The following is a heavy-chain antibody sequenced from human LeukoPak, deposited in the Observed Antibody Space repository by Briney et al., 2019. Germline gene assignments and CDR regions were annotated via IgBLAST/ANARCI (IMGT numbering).Heavy chain of an antibody. V-gene: IGHV1-2*02. CDR2: INPNSGGT. CDR1: GYTFTGYY. J-gene: IGHJ4*02. CDR3: ARDQGSSSSPESFDY. D-gene: IGHD6-6*01. Sequence: ASVKVSCKASGYTFTGYYMHWVRQAPGQGLEWMGWINPNSGGTNYAQKFQGRVTMTRDTSISTAYMELSRLRSDDTAAYYCARDQGSSSSPESFDYWGQGTLVTVSS.